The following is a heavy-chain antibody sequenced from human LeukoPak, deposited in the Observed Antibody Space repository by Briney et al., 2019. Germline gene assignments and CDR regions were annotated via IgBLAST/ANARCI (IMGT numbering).Heavy chain of an antibody. D-gene: IGHD3-22*01. CDR2: ISGSGGST. V-gene: IGHV3-23*01. CDR1: GFTFSNYA. CDR3: ARGSAYSLDQ. J-gene: IGHJ4*02. Sequence: GGSLRLSCAASGFTFSNYAMTWVRQAPGKGLEWISGISGSGGSTFYADSVKGRFTISRDNSKNTLYLQLNSLRDEDTAIYYCARGSAYSLDQWGQGTLVTVSS.